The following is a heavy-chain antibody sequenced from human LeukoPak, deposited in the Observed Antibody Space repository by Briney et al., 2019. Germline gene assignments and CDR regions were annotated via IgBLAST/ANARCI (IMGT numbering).Heavy chain of an antibody. V-gene: IGHV3-33*05. CDR1: GFSVTTHG. Sequence: TGGSLRLSCAAFGFSVTTHGRSWFRQAPGKGPGGVATISYDGSNKYHADSVKGRFTISRDSPKNTVFLQMTSLRVEDSAVYYCARGLGHYDFHCDPWGQGTLVTVSS. J-gene: IGHJ5*02. D-gene: IGHD3-3*01. CDR3: ARGLGHYDFHCDP. CDR2: ISYDGSNK.